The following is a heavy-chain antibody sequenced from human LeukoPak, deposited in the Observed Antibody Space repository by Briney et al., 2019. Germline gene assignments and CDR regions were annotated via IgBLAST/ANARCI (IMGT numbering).Heavy chain of an antibody. CDR2: IYYSGST. CDR1: GGSISSSSYY. CDR3: ARWSITGTTSAFDI. J-gene: IGHJ3*02. V-gene: IGHV4-39*07. D-gene: IGHD1-7*01. Sequence: SETLSLTCTVSGGSISSSSYYWGWIRQPPGKGLEWIGSIYYSGSTHYNPSLKSRVTISVDTSKNQFSLKLSSVTAADPAVYYCARWSITGTTSAFDIWGQGTMVTVSS.